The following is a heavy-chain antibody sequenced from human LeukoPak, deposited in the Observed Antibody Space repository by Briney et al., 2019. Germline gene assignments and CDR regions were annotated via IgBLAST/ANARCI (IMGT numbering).Heavy chain of an antibody. J-gene: IGHJ4*02. CDR2: IYTSGST. CDR1: GGSISSSSYY. CDR3: ARERRDGYKVYFDY. Sequence: SETLSLTCTVSGGSISSSSYYWSWIRQPAGKGLEWIGRIYTSGSTNYNPSLKSRVTISVDTSKNQFSLKLSFVTAADTAVYYCARERRDGYKVYFDYWGQGTLVTVSS. V-gene: IGHV4-61*02. D-gene: IGHD5-24*01.